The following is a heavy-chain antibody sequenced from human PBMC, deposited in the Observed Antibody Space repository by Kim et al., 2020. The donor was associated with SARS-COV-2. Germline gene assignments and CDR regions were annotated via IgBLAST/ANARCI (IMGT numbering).Heavy chain of an antibody. J-gene: IGHJ6*02. V-gene: IGHV3-21*01. CDR1: GFTFSSYS. D-gene: IGHD2-21*01. CDR2: ISSSSSYI. CDR3: ARDPYGGDLFYYYYGMDV. Sequence: GGSLRPSCAASGFTFSSYSMNWVRQAPGKGLEWVSSISSSSSYIYYADSVKGRFTISRDNAKNSLYLQMNSLRAEDTAVYYCARDPYGGDLFYYYYGMDVWGQGTTVTVSS.